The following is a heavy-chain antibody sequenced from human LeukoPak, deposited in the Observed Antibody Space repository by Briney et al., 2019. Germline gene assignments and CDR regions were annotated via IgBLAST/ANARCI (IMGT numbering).Heavy chain of an antibody. Sequence: GGSLRLSCAASGFTFSSCAMSWVRQAPGKGLEWVSGISGSGTSTYYADSVKGRFTISRDNSKNTLYLQMNSLRAEDTAVYYCARVHHPRGYCSSTSCSILLDYYYGMDVWGQGTTVTVSS. CDR1: GFTFSSCA. D-gene: IGHD2-2*01. J-gene: IGHJ6*02. CDR3: ARVHHPRGYCSSTSCSILLDYYYGMDV. V-gene: IGHV3-23*01. CDR2: ISGSGTST.